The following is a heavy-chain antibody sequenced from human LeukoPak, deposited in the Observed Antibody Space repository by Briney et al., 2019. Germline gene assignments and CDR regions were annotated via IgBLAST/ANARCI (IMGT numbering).Heavy chain of an antibody. J-gene: IGHJ4*02. CDR3: AKLGYYDFWSNYLVFDN. Sequence: GGSLRLSCAASGFTFNSYAMTWVRQAPGKGQEGVSAVTGSGGSTYYPDSVEGRFTISIDNPKDTLHLQINSLRVEDTAVYFCAKLGYYDFWSNYLVFDNWGQGTLVTVSS. V-gene: IGHV3-23*01. D-gene: IGHD3-3*01. CDR2: VTGSGGST. CDR1: GFTFNSYA.